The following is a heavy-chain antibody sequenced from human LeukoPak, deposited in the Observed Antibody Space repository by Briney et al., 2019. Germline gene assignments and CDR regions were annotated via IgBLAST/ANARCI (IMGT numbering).Heavy chain of an antibody. CDR1: GFTFRSFW. D-gene: IGHD1-26*01. V-gene: IGHV3-74*01. CDR2: IDSDGSRT. CDR3: ARSQQPPSGVDY. J-gene: IGHJ4*02. Sequence: GGSLRLSCAASGFTFRSFWMHWVRQAPEKGLVWVSRIDSDGSRTAHADSVKGRFTISRDNAKNTLYLQMNGLRAEDTAVYYCARSQQPPSGVDYWGQGTLVTVSS.